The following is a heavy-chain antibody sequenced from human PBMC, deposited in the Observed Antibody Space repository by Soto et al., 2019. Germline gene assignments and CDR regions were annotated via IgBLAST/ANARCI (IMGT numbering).Heavy chain of an antibody. V-gene: IGHV3-30*18. CDR1: GFTFSSYG. J-gene: IGHJ4*02. Sequence: QVQLVESGGGVVQPGRSLRLSCAASGFTFSSYGMHWVRQAPGKGLEWVAVISYDGSNKYYADSVKGRFTISRDNSKNTLYLQMNSLRAEDTAVYYCAKEDIVVVVDAPDYWGQGTLVTVSS. CDR2: ISYDGSNK. CDR3: AKEDIVVVVDAPDY. D-gene: IGHD2-15*01.